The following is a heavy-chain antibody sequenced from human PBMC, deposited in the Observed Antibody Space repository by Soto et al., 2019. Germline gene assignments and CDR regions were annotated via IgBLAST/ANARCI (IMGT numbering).Heavy chain of an antibody. Sequence: SETLSLTCAVYGGSFSGYYWSWIRQPPGKGLEWIGEINHSGSTNYNPSLKSRVTISVDTSKNQFSLKLGSVTAADTAVYYCARGPRFGGYCSGGSCYSYWFDPWGQGTLVTVSS. CDR1: GGSFSGYY. CDR3: ARGPRFGGYCSGGSCYSYWFDP. J-gene: IGHJ5*02. CDR2: INHSGST. D-gene: IGHD2-15*01. V-gene: IGHV4-34*01.